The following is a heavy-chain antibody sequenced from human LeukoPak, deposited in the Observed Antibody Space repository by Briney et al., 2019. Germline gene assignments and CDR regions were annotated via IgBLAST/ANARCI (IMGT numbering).Heavy chain of an antibody. Sequence: ASVKVSCKASGYTSTSYYMHWVRQAPGQGLEWMGIINPSGGNTNYAQKFQGRVTITADKSTSTAYMELSSLRSEDTAVYYCARDGDHYDSSGQEDLEYWGQGTLVTVSS. J-gene: IGHJ4*02. V-gene: IGHV1-46*01. D-gene: IGHD3-22*01. CDR2: INPSGGNT. CDR3: ARDGDHYDSSGQEDLEY. CDR1: GYTSTSYY.